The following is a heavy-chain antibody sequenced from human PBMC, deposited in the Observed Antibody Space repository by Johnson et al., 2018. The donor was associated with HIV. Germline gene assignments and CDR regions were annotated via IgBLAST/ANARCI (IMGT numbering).Heavy chain of an antibody. CDR2: SWNCGSI. CDR1: GFTVSSNY. Sequence: VQLVESGGGLVQPGGSLRLSCAASGFTVSSNYMSWVRQAPGKGLAWVSGISWNCGSIGYAASVKGRFTISRDNSKNTLYLQMNSLRAEDTAVYHCAKGYYDSSFGLDMWGQGTMVIVSS. J-gene: IGHJ3*02. D-gene: IGHD3-3*01. CDR3: AKGYYDSSFGLDM. V-gene: IGHV3-66*01.